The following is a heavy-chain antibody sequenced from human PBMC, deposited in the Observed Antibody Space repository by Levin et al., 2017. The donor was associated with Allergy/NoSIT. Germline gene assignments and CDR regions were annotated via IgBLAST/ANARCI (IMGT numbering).Heavy chain of an antibody. Sequence: GGSLRLSCAASGFTFSSYGMHWVRQAPGKGLEWVAVISYDGSNKYYADSVKGRFTISRDNSKNTLYLQMNSLRAEDTAVYYCAKRGDYDTQPVNDYWGQGTLVTVSS. CDR2: ISYDGSNK. CDR3: AKRGDYDTQPVNDY. V-gene: IGHV3-30*18. D-gene: IGHD3-9*01. J-gene: IGHJ4*02. CDR1: GFTFSSYG.